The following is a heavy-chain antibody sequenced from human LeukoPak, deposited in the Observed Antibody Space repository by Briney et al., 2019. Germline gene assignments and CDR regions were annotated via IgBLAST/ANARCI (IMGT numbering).Heavy chain of an antibody. CDR1: GFTFSSYS. Sequence: GGSLRLSCAASGFTFSSYSMNWVRQAPGKGLEWVSAISGSGGSTYYADSVKGRFTISRDNSKNTLYLQMNSLRAEDTAVYYCAKDRGLLWFGELQDAFDIWGQGTMVTVSS. J-gene: IGHJ3*02. D-gene: IGHD3-10*01. CDR2: ISGSGGST. CDR3: AKDRGLLWFGELQDAFDI. V-gene: IGHV3-23*01.